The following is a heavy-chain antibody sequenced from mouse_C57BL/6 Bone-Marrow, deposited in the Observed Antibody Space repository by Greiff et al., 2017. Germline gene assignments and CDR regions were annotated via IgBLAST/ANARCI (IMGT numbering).Heavy chain of an antibody. J-gene: IGHJ3*01. CDR2: ISNGGGST. Sequence: EVQVVESGGGLVQPGGSLKLSCAASGFTFSDYYMYWVRQTPEKRLEWVAYISNGGGSTYYPDTVKGRFTISRDNAKNTLYLQMSRLKSEDTAMYYCARHQGYRFAYWGQGTLVTVSA. D-gene: IGHD2-2*01. CDR1: GFTFSDYY. CDR3: ARHQGYRFAY. V-gene: IGHV5-12*01.